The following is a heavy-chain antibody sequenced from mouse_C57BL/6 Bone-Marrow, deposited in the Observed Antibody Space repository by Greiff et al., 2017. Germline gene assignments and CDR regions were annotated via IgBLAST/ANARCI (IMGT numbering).Heavy chain of an antibody. V-gene: IGHV3-6*01. CDR3: ARAGYYGSRFDY. Sequence: EVQLQESGPGLVQPSQSLSLTCSVTGYSITSGYYWNWIRQFPGNKLEWMGYISYDGSNNYTPSLTNRISITRETSKNQFFLKLNSVTTEDTATYYCARAGYYGSRFDYWGQGTTLTVSS. CDR1: GYSITSGYY. D-gene: IGHD1-1*01. J-gene: IGHJ2*01. CDR2: ISYDGSN.